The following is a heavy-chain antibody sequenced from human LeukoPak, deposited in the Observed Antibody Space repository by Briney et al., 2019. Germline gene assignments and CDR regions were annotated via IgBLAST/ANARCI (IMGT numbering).Heavy chain of an antibody. D-gene: IGHD2-2*01. CDR3: ARDVRSAAALYYFDY. V-gene: IGHV3-64*01. CDR2: ISSNGGST. J-gene: IGHJ4*02. Sequence: GGSLRLSCAASGFTFSSYAMHWVRQAPGKGLEYVSAISSNGGSTYYANSVKGRFTISRDNSKNTLYLQMNSLRAEDTAVYYCARDVRSAAALYYFDYWGQGTLVTVSS. CDR1: GFTFSSYA.